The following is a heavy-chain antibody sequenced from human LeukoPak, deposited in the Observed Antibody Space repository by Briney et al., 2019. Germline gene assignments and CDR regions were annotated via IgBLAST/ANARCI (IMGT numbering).Heavy chain of an antibody. V-gene: IGHV1-24*01. CDR3: AAELSSGYFDY. Sequence: ASVKVSCKVSGYMFTELSMHWVRQAPGKGLEWMGGFDPEDGEKMYAQKFQGRVTMTEDTSTDTAYTELSSLRSEDTAVYYCAAELSSGYFDYWGEGTLVTVSS. CDR2: FDPEDGEK. CDR1: GYMFTELS. J-gene: IGHJ4*02. D-gene: IGHD3-22*01.